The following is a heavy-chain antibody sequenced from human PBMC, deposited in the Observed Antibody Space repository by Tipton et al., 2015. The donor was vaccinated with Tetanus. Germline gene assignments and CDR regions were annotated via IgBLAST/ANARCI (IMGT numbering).Heavy chain of an antibody. CDR3: ARHGSIGACQNRFDS. Sequence: QLVQSGAEVKKPGESLKISCKGSGYIFTNYWIGWVRQTPGKGLEWMGIIFPSDSDTRYSPTFRGQVTISVDKSINTAYLQWSSLVASDTAVYYCARHGSIGACQNRFDSWGQGTLVTVSS. J-gene: IGHJ5*01. CDR2: IFPSDSDT. V-gene: IGHV5-51*01. CDR1: GYIFTNYW. D-gene: IGHD6-6*01.